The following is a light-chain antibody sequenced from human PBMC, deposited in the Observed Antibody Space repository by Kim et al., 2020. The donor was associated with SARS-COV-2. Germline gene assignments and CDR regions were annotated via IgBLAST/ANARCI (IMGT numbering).Light chain of an antibody. CDR1: QSISSY. CDR3: QQSYRTLGT. Sequence: DIQMTQSPSSLSASVGDRVTITCRASQSISSYLNWYQQKPGKAPKLLIYAASSLQSGVPSRFSGSGSGTDFTLTISSLQPEDFANYYWQQSYRTLGTFRPGTKVDIK. V-gene: IGKV1-39*01. CDR2: AAS. J-gene: IGKJ3*01.